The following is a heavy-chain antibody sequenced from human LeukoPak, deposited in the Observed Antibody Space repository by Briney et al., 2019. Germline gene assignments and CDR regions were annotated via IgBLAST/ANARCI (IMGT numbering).Heavy chain of an antibody. V-gene: IGHV3-53*01. D-gene: IGHD3-22*01. CDR3: AKWDTDRSGYPTYYFDY. Sequence: PGGSLRLSCAVSGFTVSTYYMSWVRQAPGKGLEWVSLFDVAGDTYYADSVKGRFTISRDISKNTLYLQMNYLRAEDTAVYYCAKWDTDRSGYPTYYFDYWGQGTLVTVSS. CDR1: GFTVSTYY. CDR2: FDVAGDT. J-gene: IGHJ4*02.